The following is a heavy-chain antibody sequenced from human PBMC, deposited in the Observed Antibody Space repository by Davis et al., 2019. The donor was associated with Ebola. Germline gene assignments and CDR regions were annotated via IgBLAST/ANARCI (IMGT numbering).Heavy chain of an antibody. CDR2: TYTSGST. CDR3: ARVDVEIIRRFDY. J-gene: IGHJ4*02. Sequence: PSETLSLTCTVSGGSISSSYWSWIRPPAGKGLEWIGRTYTSGSTSYNPSLRSRVTMSVDTSKNQFSLKLSSVTAADTAVYFCARVDVEIIRRFDYWGQGILVTVSS. CDR1: GGSISSSY. V-gene: IGHV4-4*07. D-gene: IGHD2-2*03.